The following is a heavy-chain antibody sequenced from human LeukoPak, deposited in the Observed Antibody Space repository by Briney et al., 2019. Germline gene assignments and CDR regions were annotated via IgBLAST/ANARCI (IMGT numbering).Heavy chain of an antibody. Sequence: GGSLRLSCAASGFTFSSYAMHWVRQAPGKGLEWVGVISYDGSNKYYADSVKGRFTTSTDNSKNTLYLQMNSRRAEDTAVYYCARGVGYLDYWGQGTLVTVSS. CDR2: ISYDGSNK. CDR1: GFTFSSYA. V-gene: IGHV3-30*04. CDR3: ARGVGYLDY. J-gene: IGHJ4*02.